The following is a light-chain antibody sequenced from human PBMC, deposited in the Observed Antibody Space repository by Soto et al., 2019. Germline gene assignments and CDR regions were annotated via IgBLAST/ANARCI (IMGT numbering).Light chain of an antibody. CDR1: RSNIGTYT. CDR2: LNN. CDR3: AAWDGSLSAVL. Sequence: QSVLTQSPSASGTPGQRVTISCSGSRSNIGTYTVNWYQQLPGTAPTLLIYLNNQRPSGVPNRFSGSKSGTSGSLAISGLQSENEADYYCAAWDGSLSAVLFSGGTKVTVL. J-gene: IGLJ2*01. V-gene: IGLV1-44*01.